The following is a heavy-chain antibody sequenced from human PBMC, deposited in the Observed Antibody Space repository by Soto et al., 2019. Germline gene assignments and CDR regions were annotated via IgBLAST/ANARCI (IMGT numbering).Heavy chain of an antibody. D-gene: IGHD1-26*01. V-gene: IGHV3-30-3*01. CDR3: ARDMARGSDVFDI. CDR2: ISYDGSNK. Sequence: VGSLRLSCAASGFTFSSHTMHWVRQAPGKGLEWVAVISYDGSNKYYADSVKGRFTISRDNSKKMLYLQMNSLRAEDTAVYICARDMARGSDVFDIWGQGTMVTVSS. CDR1: GFTFSSHT. J-gene: IGHJ3*02.